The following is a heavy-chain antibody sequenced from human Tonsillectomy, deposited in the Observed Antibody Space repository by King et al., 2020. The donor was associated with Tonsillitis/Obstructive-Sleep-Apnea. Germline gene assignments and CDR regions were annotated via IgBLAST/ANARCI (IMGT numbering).Heavy chain of an antibody. D-gene: IGHD6-19*01. J-gene: IGHJ4*02. V-gene: IGHV3-30*18. CDR1: GFTFSNYG. CDR3: AKDTGPIAEAGEFDY. Sequence: VQLVESGGGVVQPGRSLRLSCAASGFTFSNYGMHWVRQAPGKGLEWVAVISYDGTNAYYGDSVKGRFTISRDNSKNTLYLQMNSLRAEDTAVYYCAKDTGPIAEAGEFDYWGQGTLVTVSS. CDR2: ISYDGTNA.